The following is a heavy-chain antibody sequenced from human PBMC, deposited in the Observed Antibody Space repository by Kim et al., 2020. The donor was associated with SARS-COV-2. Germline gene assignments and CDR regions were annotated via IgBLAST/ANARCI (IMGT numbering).Heavy chain of an antibody. D-gene: IGHD2-15*01. J-gene: IGHJ3*02. V-gene: IGHV3-13*04. CDR2: IDTAGDT. CDR1: GFTFSSYD. Sequence: GGSLRLSCAASGFTFSSYDMHWVRQATGKGLEWVSAIDTAGDTYYLGSVKGRFTISRENAKNSLYLQMNSLRAGDTAVYYCARVALNAFDIWGQGTMVTV. CDR3: ARVALNAFDI.